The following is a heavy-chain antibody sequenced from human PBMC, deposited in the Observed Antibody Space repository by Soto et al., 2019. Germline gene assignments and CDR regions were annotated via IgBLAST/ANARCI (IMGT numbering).Heavy chain of an antibody. D-gene: IGHD3-22*01. Sequence: SDTLSLTGSVSGYTITSANWNWIRQPSGKRLEWIGYISYTGSTNYNPSLRSRVTMSLDTSKNQFSLNLISVTAADTAVYFWARGFYDSRGYASPFVYWGQGVVVTVS. CDR2: ISYTGST. J-gene: IGHJ4*02. V-gene: IGHV4-59*01. CDR3: ARGFYDSRGYASPFVY. CDR1: GYTITSAN.